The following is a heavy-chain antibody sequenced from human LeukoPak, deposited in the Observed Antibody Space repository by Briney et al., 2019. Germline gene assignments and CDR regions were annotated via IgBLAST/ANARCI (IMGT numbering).Heavy chain of an antibody. V-gene: IGHV3-23*01. J-gene: IGHJ4*02. CDR2: ISDDSSFT. CDR1: GLRFRSYA. Sequence: GGSLRLSCVASGLRFRSYAMNWVRQAPGKGLECISTISDDSSFTYYADSVKGRSAISRDDSKNTLYLQMNNLKVEDTAVYYCAKGRCSGVGCDSCHSWGQGALVTVSS. D-gene: IGHD2-15*01. CDR3: AKGRCSGVGCDSCHS.